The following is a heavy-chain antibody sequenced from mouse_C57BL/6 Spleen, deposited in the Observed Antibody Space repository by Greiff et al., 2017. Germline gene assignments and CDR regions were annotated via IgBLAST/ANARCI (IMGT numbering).Heavy chain of an antibody. D-gene: IGHD3-2*02. Sequence: QVHVKQSGAELARPGASVKLSCKASGYTFTRYGISWVKQRTGQGLEWIGEIYPRSGNTYYNEKFKGKATLTADKSSSTAYMELRILTSEDSAVYFCARETAQATAFADWGQGTLVTVSA. CDR3: ARETAQATAFAD. V-gene: IGHV1-81*01. CDR2: IYPRSGNT. CDR1: GYTFTRYG. J-gene: IGHJ3*01.